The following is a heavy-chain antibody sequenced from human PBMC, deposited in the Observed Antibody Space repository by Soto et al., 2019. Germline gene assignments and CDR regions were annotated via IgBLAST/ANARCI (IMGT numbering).Heavy chain of an antibody. CDR1: GFTFSSYV. V-gene: IGHV3-23*01. CDR3: AKGGSWIHLWLNS. D-gene: IGHD5-18*01. J-gene: IGHJ5*01. Sequence: EVQLLESGGGLVQPGGSLRLSCVASGFTFSSYVMSWVRQAPGKGLEWVSIISSSGGNTYYADSVKGRFTISRDNPKNTLYLQINTLKAEDTAVFYCAKGGSWIHLWLNSWGQGTLVTVSS. CDR2: ISSSGGNT.